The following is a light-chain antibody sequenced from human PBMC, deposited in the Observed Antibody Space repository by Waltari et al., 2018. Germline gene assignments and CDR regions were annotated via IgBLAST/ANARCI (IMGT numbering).Light chain of an antibody. V-gene: IGKV1-5*03. CDR2: KAS. CDR3: QQYSNYYT. Sequence: DIQMTQSPSTLSASVGDTVPFTCRASESISTWLAWYQQRPGKAPKLLIYKASYLETGVPSRFSGSGSGTEFILTISSLRPDDSATYYCQQYSNYYTFGQGTKLEIK. CDR1: ESISTW. J-gene: IGKJ2*01.